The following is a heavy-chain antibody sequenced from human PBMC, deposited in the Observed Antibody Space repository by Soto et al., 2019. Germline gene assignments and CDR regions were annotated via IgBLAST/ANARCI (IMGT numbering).Heavy chain of an antibody. J-gene: IGHJ4*02. CDR1: GFTFSGSA. V-gene: IGHV3-73*01. CDR3: SAGTTDKVY. D-gene: IGHD1-7*01. CDR2: IRSKANSYAT. Sequence: EVQLVESGGGLVQPGGSLKLSCAASGFTFSGSAMHWVRQDSGKGLEWVGRIRSKANSYATAYAASVKGRFTISRDDSKNTAYLQMNSLKTEDKGVYYCSAGTTDKVYWGQGTLVTVSS.